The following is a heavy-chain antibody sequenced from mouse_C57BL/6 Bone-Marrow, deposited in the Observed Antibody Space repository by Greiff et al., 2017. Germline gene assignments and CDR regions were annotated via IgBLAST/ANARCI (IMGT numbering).Heavy chain of an antibody. CDR1: GYTFTSYW. D-gene: IGHD1-1*01. CDR3: ANYYGSSYRNFDY. Sequence: QVQLQQSGAELAKPGASVKLSCKASGYTFTSYWMHWVKQRPGQGLEWIGYINPSSGYTKYNQKFKDKATLTADKSSSTAYMQLSSLTYEDSGVYYCANYYGSSYRNFDYWGQGTTLTVSS. J-gene: IGHJ2*01. CDR2: INPSSGYT. V-gene: IGHV1-7*01.